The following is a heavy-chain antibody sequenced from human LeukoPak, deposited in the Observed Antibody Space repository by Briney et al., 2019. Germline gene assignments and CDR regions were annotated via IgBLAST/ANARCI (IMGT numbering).Heavy chain of an antibody. CDR1: GYXFTSYW. J-gene: IGHJ6*02. D-gene: IGHD6-6*01. V-gene: IGHV5-10-1*01. Sequence: GESLRISCNGSGYXFTSYWISWVRQMPGKGLEWMGRIDPSDSYTNYSPSFQGHVTISADKSISTAYLQWSSLKASDTAMYYCATSGGEQLGPENYYYGMDVWGQGTTVTVSS. CDR3: ATSGGEQLGPENYYYGMDV. CDR2: IDPSDSYT.